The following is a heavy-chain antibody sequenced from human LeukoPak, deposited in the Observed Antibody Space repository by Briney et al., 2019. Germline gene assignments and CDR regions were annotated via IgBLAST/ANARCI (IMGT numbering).Heavy chain of an antibody. J-gene: IGHJ4*02. CDR1: GGSFSGYY. CDR3: ARAYCSGGNCPNALAY. CDR2: IYTSGRT. D-gene: IGHD2-15*01. V-gene: IGHV4-59*10. Sequence: SETLSLSCAVYGGSFSGYYWSWIRQPAGKGLEWIGRIYTSGRTNYSPSLKSRVTMSVDTSKNQLSLKLSSVAAADTAVYYCARAYCSGGNCPNALAYWGQGTLVTVSS.